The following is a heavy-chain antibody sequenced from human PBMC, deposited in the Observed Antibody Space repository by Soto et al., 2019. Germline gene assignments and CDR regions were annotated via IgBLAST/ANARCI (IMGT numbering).Heavy chain of an antibody. CDR3: ARCGTYYDCCGYGMDV. CDR1: GFNFSSYS. V-gene: IGHV3-48*02. J-gene: IGHJ6*02. D-gene: IGHD3-3*01. CDR2: ISSSSSTI. Sequence: GGSLRLSCAASGFNFSSYSMNWVRQAPGKGLEWVSYISSSSSTIYYADSVKGRFTISRDNAKNSLYLQMNSLRDEDTAVYYCARCGTYYDCCGYGMDVWGQGTTVTVSS.